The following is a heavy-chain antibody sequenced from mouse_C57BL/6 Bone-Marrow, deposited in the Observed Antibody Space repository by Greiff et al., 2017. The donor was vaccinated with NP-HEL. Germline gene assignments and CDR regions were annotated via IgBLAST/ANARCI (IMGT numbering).Heavy chain of an antibody. Sequence: DVKLVESGGGLVKPGGSLKLSCAASGFTFSDYGMHWVRQAPEKGLEWVAYISSGSSTIYYADTVKGRFTISRDNAKNTLFLQMTSLRSADTAMYYCARKGSIYDGYYVRYAMDYWGQGTSVTVSS. CDR2: ISSGSSTI. CDR1: GFTFSDYG. V-gene: IGHV5-17*01. J-gene: IGHJ4*01. CDR3: ARKGSIYDGYYVRYAMDY. D-gene: IGHD2-3*01.